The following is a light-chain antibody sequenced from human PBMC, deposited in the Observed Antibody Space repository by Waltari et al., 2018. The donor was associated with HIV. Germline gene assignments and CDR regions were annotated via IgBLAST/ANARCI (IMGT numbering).Light chain of an antibody. CDR3: GADHGSGSNFAVV. J-gene: IGLJ2*01. CDR2: VGTGGIVG. CDR1: SVHNHYE. V-gene: IGLV9-49*03. Sequence: QPVLPQSHSASASLGASVTLTCTLNSVHNHYEVDWYQQRPGKGPRFLMRVGTGGIVGSKGDGIPDRFSVLGSGLNRYLTIKNIQEDDESDYHCGADHGSGSNFAVVFGGGTKLAVL.